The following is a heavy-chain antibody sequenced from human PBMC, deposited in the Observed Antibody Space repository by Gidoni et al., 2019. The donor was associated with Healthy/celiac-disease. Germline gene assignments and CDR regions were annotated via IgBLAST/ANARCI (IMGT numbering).Heavy chain of an antibody. Sequence: QVQLQESGPGLVKPSQTLSLTCTVSGCSISSGGYYWSWIRQHPGKGLEWIGYIYYSGSTYYNPSLKSRVTISVDTSKNQFSLKLSSVTAADTAVYYCARGMVTTYYYYYGMDVWGQGTTVTVSS. J-gene: IGHJ6*02. CDR3: ARGMVTTYYYYYGMDV. D-gene: IGHD4-4*01. V-gene: IGHV4-31*03. CDR2: IYYSGST. CDR1: GCSISSGGYY.